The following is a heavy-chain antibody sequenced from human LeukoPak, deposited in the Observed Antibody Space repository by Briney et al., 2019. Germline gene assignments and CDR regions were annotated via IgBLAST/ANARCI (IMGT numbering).Heavy chain of an antibody. CDR3: AVNVPPDY. J-gene: IGHJ4*02. CDR1: GFSFYHYW. Sequence: GGSLRLSCAASGFSFYHYWMTWVRQAPGKGLEWVANIKQDGSEKYYVDSVKGRFTISGDNAKNSLYLQMNSLRPEDTAVYYCAVNVPPDYWGQGTLVTVSS. D-gene: IGHD2-2*01. CDR2: IKQDGSEK. V-gene: IGHV3-7*01.